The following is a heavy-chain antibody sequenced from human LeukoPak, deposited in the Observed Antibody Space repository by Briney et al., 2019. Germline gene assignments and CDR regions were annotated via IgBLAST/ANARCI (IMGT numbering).Heavy chain of an antibody. CDR2: INHSGST. Sequence: SETLSLTCAVYGGSFSGYYWSWIRQPPGKGLEWIGEINHSGSTNYNPSLKSRVTISVDTSKNQFSLKLSSVTAADTAVYYCARTSYCSSTSCYSHYGMDVWGQGTTVTLSS. D-gene: IGHD2-2*01. CDR1: GGSFSGYY. V-gene: IGHV4-34*01. J-gene: IGHJ6*02. CDR3: ARTSYCSSTSCYSHYGMDV.